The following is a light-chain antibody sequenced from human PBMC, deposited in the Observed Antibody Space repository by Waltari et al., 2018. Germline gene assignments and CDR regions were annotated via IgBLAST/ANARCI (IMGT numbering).Light chain of an antibody. V-gene: IGKV2-28*01. J-gene: IGKJ2*02. Sequence: DIVMTQSPLSLPVTPGEPASIPSRPSQSLLHSNGYNYLDWYLQKPGQSPQLLIYLGSNRASGVPDRFSGSGSGTDFTLKISRVEAEDVGVYYCMQALQTPCTFGQGTKLEIK. CDR2: LGS. CDR1: QSLLHSNGYNY. CDR3: MQALQTPCT.